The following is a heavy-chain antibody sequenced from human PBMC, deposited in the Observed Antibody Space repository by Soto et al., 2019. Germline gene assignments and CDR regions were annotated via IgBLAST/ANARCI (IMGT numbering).Heavy chain of an antibody. CDR1: GGTFSSYA. J-gene: IGHJ6*02. V-gene: IGHV1-69*01. CDR3: ARSQGSSTSLEIYYYYYYGMAV. Sequence: QVQLVQSGAEVKKPGSSVKVSCKASGGTFSSYAISWVRQAPGQGLEWMGGIIPISETTNYAQKFQGRVTITADESKSTDYMELSRMRSEDTAVYYCARSQGSSTSLEIYYYYYYGMAVWGQGTTVTVSS. D-gene: IGHD2-2*01. CDR2: IIPISETT.